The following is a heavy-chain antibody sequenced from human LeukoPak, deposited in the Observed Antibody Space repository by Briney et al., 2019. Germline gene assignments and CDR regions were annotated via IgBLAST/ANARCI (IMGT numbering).Heavy chain of an antibody. CDR1: GFTFDDYA. CDR3: ARNCGGDCFQADAFDI. D-gene: IGHD2-21*02. Sequence: PGGSLRLSCAASGFTFDDYAMHWVRQAPGKGLEWVSDINWNGGSTGYADSVKGRFTISRDNAKNSLYLQMNSLRAEDTALYYCARNCGGDCFQADAFDIWGQGTMVTVSS. V-gene: IGHV3-20*04. CDR2: INWNGGST. J-gene: IGHJ3*02.